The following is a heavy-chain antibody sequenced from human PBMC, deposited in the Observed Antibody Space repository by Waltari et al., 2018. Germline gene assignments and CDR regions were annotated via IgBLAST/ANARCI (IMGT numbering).Heavy chain of an antibody. CDR3: ARHAFGNSGWHFFDY. CDR2: FDPSGTYT. CDR1: GYIFTNHW. V-gene: IGHV5-10-1*03. Sequence: EVQLVQSGAEIKKPGESLRISCQGSGYIFTNHWITWVRQMPGKGLEWMGRFDPSGTYTNDSPSVQGHVTGSADKSISTAYLQWSSLKASDTAIYYCARHAFGNSGWHFFDYWGQGTLVTVSS. J-gene: IGHJ4*02. D-gene: IGHD6-19*01.